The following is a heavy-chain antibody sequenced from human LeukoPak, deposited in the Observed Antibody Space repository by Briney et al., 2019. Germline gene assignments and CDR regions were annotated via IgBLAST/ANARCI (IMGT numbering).Heavy chain of an antibody. V-gene: IGHV3-74*01. CDR1: GFTFSSYW. J-gene: IGHJ4*02. CDR3: AREDGYCSGGSCYWVY. CDR2: INSDGSST. Sequence: GGSLRLSCAASGFTFSSYWMHWVRQAPGKGLVWVSRINSDGSSTSYADSVKGRFTISRDNAKNTLYLQMNSLRAEDTAVYYCAREDGYCSGGSCYWVYWGQGTLVTASS. D-gene: IGHD2-15*01.